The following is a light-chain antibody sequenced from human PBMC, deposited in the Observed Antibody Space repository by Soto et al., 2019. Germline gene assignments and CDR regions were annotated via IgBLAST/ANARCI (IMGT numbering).Light chain of an antibody. CDR1: QSISNH. Sequence: DIQMTQSPSSLSASVEDRVIITCRASQSISNHLNWYQQQPGKAPKLLIFAASSLQSGVPSRFSGSRSGPDFTLTISSLQPEDFATYYCQQYNTDSSRTVAGGTVADIK. V-gene: IGKV1-39*01. CDR3: QQYNTDSSRT. CDR2: AAS. J-gene: IGKJ4*01.